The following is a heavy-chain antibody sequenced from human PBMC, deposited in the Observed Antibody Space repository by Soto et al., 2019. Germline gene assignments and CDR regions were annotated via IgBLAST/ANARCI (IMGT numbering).Heavy chain of an antibody. CDR3: ARHRIEVVWRGFDP. Sequence: PSETLSLTCTVSTDSSSFTNSYWGWVRQPPGKGLQWIGSSSYNGGTFYNPSLKGRVVISFDTSKKQSSLQVTSVTAADTAVYFCARHRIEVVWRGFDPWGQGTLVTVSS. V-gene: IGHV4-39*01. D-gene: IGHD3-10*01. CDR2: SSYNGGT. J-gene: IGHJ5*02. CDR1: TDSSSFTNSY.